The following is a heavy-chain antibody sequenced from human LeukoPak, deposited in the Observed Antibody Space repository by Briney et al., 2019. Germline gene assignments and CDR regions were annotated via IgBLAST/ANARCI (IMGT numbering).Heavy chain of an antibody. Sequence: SETPSPARRVSGGSISGYYWGLIRQPAGKGLEWIGRIYSSGSTNYNPSLKSRVTMSVDTSKKQFSLKLSSVTAADTALYYCARDYDYWGQGTLVTVSS. V-gene: IGHV4-4*07. CDR2: IYSSGST. CDR3: ARDYDY. J-gene: IGHJ4*02. CDR1: GGSISGYY.